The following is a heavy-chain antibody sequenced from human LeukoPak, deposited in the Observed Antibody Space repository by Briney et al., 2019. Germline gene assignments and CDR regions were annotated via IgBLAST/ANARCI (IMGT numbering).Heavy chain of an antibody. V-gene: IGHV3-23*01. D-gene: IGHD5-18*01. CDR3: VRGYSYGWFDP. J-gene: IGHJ5*02. Sequence: GGSLRLSCAASGFTFSISAMSWVRQAPGKGLEWVSTISGSGGSTHYAAPVTGRFTISRDNSKNTLNLQMNSLRAEDTAVYYCVRGYSYGWFDPWGKGTLVTVST. CDR1: GFTFSISA. CDR2: ISGSGGST.